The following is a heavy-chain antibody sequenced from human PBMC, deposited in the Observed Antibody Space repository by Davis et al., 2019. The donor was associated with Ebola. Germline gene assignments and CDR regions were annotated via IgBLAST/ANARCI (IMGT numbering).Heavy chain of an antibody. D-gene: IGHD6-6*01. V-gene: IGHV3-9*01. CDR1: GFTFDDYA. CDR2: ISWNSGSI. Sequence: SLKIPCAASGFTFDDYAMHWVRQAPGKGLEWVSGISWNSGSIGYADSVKGRFTISRDNAKNSLYLQMNSLRAEDTAVYYCARVGRCIAARPYYYYGMDVWGQGTTVTVSS. CDR3: ARVGRCIAARPYYYYGMDV. J-gene: IGHJ6*02.